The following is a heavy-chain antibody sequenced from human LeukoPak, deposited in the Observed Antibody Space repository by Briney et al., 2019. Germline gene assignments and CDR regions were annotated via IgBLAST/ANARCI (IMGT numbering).Heavy chain of an antibody. V-gene: IGHV3-49*04. CDR1: GFTFGDYA. CDR2: IRSKAYGGTT. J-gene: IGHJ4*02. Sequence: GGSLRLSCTASGFTFGDYAMSWVRQAPGKGLEWVGFIRSKAYGGTTEYAASVKGRFTISRDDSKSIAYLQMNSLKTEDTAVYYCTSGIQSYDILTGWWVEPFDYWGQGTLVTVSS. CDR3: TSGIQSYDILTGWWVEPFDY. D-gene: IGHD3-9*01.